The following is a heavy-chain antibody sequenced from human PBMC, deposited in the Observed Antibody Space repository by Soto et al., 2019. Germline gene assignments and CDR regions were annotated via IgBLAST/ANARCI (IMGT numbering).Heavy chain of an antibody. CDR1: GGSFSGYY. CDR3: ARRTTVTMGYYYYGMDG. J-gene: IGHJ6*02. V-gene: IGHV4-34*01. D-gene: IGHD4-17*01. CDR2: INHSGST. Sequence: SDTLSLTCAVYGGSFSGYYWSWIRQPPGKGLEWIGEINHSGSTNYNPSLKSRVTISVDTSKNQFSLKLSSVTAADTAVYYCARRTTVTMGYYYYGMDGRGQGTTVTVS.